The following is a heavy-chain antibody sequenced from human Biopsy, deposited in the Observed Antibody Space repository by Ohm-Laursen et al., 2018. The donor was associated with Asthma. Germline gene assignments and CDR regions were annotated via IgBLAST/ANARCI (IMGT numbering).Heavy chain of an antibody. CDR3: ARMNTLIQAANYFSYAMDV. D-gene: IGHD3-9*01. CDR2: LFHSGAP. CDR1: GASINSGGFS. J-gene: IGHJ6*02. Sequence: TLSLTCAVSGASINSGGFSRKSIRPPPGKGPEVISYLFHSGAPHSNPSLKSRVTISVDRSQRQFSLKVNSVTAADTAVYYCARMNTLIQAANYFSYAMDVWGQGTTVTVSS. V-gene: IGHV4-30-2*01.